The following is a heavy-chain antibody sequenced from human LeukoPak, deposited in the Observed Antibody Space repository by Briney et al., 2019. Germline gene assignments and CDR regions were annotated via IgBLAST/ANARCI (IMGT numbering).Heavy chain of an antibody. J-gene: IGHJ6*02. CDR1: GFSFSDHY. CDR3: ARGPERGSSPYYHYGMGV. Sequence: GGSLRLSCAASGFSFSDHYMDWVRHAPGKGLEWVGRTRDKGNSYTTAYASSVKGRFTVSRDDSKNSVDLQMNRLKIEDTAVYYCARGPERGSSPYYHYGMGVWGQGTTVTVSS. CDR2: TRDKGNSYTT. D-gene: IGHD1-26*01. V-gene: IGHV3-72*01.